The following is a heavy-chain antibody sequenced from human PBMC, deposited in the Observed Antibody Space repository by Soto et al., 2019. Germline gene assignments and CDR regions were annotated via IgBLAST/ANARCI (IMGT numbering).Heavy chain of an antibody. Sequence: QVQLQESGPGLVKPSETLSLNCTVSGGSISPYYWSWVRQPPGKRLEWIGYIYYAGTASYNPSLKSRVSISVDTSKNEVSLKETSVTAADTAVYYCARLGDYYHALDAWGQGTLVTVSS. J-gene: IGHJ1*01. CDR1: GGSISPYY. CDR3: ARLGDYYHALDA. D-gene: IGHD3-3*01. V-gene: IGHV4-59*08. CDR2: IYYAGTA.